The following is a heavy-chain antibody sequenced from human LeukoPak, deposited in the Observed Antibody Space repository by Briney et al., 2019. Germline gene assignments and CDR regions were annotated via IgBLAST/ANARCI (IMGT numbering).Heavy chain of an antibody. D-gene: IGHD7-27*01. J-gene: IGHJ4*02. CDR1: GFTFSRYW. CDR2: INSDGSSI. V-gene: IGHV3-74*03. CDR3: GRGSGVADY. Sequence: PGGSLRLSCVASGFTFSRYWMHWVRQAPGKGLVWVSRINSDGSSITYADSVMGRFTISRDNAKNTLYLQMTSLRVEDTAVYYCGRGSGVADYWGQGALVTVSS.